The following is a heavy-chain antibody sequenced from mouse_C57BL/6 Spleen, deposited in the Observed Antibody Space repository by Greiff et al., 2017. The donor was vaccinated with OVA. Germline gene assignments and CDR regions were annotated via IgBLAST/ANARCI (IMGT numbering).Heavy chain of an antibody. CDR3: ARKGTVVYAMDY. J-gene: IGHJ4*01. D-gene: IGHD4-1*01. V-gene: IGHV1-50*01. CDR2: IDPSDSYT. CDR1: GYTFTSYW. Sequence: VKLQQPGAELVKPGASVKLSCKASGYTFTSYWMQWVKQRPGQGLEWIGEIDPSDSYTNYNQKFKGKATLTVDTSSSTAYMQLSSLTSEDSAVYYCARKGTVVYAMDYWGQGTSVTVSS.